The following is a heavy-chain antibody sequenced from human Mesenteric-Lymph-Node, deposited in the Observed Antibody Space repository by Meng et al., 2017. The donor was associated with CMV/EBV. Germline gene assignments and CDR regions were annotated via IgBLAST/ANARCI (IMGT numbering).Heavy chain of an antibody. CDR1: VYTFTSYY. CDR3: ARNRGSPYYFDY. Sequence: ASVKVSCKASVYTFTSYYMHWVRQAPGQGLEWMGIINPSGGRTSYAQKFQGRVTMTRETSTSTVYMELSSLRSEDTAVYYCARNRGSPYYFDYWGQGTLVTVSS. D-gene: IGHD1-14*01. J-gene: IGHJ4*02. V-gene: IGHV1-46*01. CDR2: INPSGGRT.